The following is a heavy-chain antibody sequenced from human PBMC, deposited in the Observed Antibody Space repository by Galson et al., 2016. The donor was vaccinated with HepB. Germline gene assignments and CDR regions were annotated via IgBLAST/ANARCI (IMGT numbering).Heavy chain of an antibody. D-gene: IGHD6-13*01. J-gene: IGHJ4*02. Sequence: QSGAEVKKPGESLKISCKVSGYSFSNYWIAWVRQMPGKGLEWMAIIYPDDSDTKYSPSFRGQVTISADKSISATYLQWSSLKASDTAIYYCARPRAAAGATLGYFDYWGQGTLVTVSS. CDR2: IYPDDSDT. CDR3: ARPRAAAGATLGYFDY. CDR1: GYSFSNYW. V-gene: IGHV5-51*01.